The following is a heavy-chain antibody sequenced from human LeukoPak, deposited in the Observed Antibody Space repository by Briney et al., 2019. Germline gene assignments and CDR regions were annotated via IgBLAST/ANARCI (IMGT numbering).Heavy chain of an antibody. J-gene: IGHJ1*01. CDR2: INPSGGST. CDR1: GYTFTSCY. Sequence: ASVKVSCKASGYTFTSCYMHWVRQAPGQGLEWMGIINPSGGSTSYAQKFQGRVTMTRDTSTSTVYMELSSLRSEDTAVYYCARGILLGYCSGGSCYNPKPAEYFQHWGQGTLVTVSS. CDR3: ARGILLGYCSGGSCYNPKPAEYFQH. V-gene: IGHV1-46*01. D-gene: IGHD2-15*01.